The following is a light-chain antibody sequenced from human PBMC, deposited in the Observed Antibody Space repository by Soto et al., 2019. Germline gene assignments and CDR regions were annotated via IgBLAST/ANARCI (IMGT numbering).Light chain of an antibody. CDR3: QAWDSSTVV. Sequence: SYELTQPPSVSVSPGQTASITCSGDKLGDKYACWYQQKPGQSPVLVIYQDSKRPSGIPERFSGSNSGNTATLTISGTQAMDGAGYYCQAWDSSTVVFGGGTKLTVL. CDR2: QDS. V-gene: IGLV3-1*01. J-gene: IGLJ2*01. CDR1: KLGDKY.